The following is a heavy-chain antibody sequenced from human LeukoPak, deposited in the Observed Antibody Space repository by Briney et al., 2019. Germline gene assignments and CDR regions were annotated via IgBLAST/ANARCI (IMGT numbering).Heavy chain of an antibody. D-gene: IGHD3-3*01. V-gene: IGHV1-69*13. Sequence: ASVKVSCKASGGTFSSYAISWVRQAPGQGLEWMGGIIPIFGTANYAQKFQGRVMITADESTSTAYMELSSLRSEDTAVYYCARGTSGYPMYYFDYWGQGTLVTVSS. CDR2: IIPIFGTA. CDR3: ARGTSGYPMYYFDY. CDR1: GGTFSSYA. J-gene: IGHJ4*02.